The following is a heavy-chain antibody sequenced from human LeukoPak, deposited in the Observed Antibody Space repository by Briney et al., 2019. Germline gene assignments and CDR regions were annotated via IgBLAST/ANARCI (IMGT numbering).Heavy chain of an antibody. CDR1: GFTFSRYS. CDR2: ISSSSTSR. CDR3: ARDGEQLSD. D-gene: IGHD6-6*01. J-gene: IGHJ4*02. V-gene: IGHV3-48*02. Sequence: GGSLRLSCAASGFTFSRYSMNWVRQSPGKGLEWISYISSSSTSRYYADSVKGRLTISRDNAKNSLYLQMNSLRDEDTAVYYCARDGEQLSDWGQGTLVTVSS.